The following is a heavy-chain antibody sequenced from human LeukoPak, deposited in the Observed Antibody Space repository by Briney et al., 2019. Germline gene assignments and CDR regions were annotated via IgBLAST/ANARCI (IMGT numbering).Heavy chain of an antibody. Sequence: GASVKVSCKVSGYTLTELSMHWVRQAPGKGVEWMGGFDPEDGERIYAQKLQGRVTMTEDTSTDTAFMELSSLRSEDTAVYYCATQWLVRGLGCYFDYWGQGALVTVSS. CDR1: GYTLTELS. CDR2: FDPEDGER. CDR3: ATQWLVRGLGCYFDY. J-gene: IGHJ4*02. D-gene: IGHD6-19*01. V-gene: IGHV1-24*01.